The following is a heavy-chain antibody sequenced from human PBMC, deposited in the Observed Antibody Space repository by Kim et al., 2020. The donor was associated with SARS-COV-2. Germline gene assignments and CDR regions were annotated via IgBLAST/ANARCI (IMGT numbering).Heavy chain of an antibody. V-gene: IGHV3-48*03. CDR2: ISSSGSTI. CDR3: ARAPRKIAVYNWNED. Sequence: GGSLRLSCAASGFTFSSYEMNWVRQAPGKGLEWVSYISSSGSTIYYADSVKGRFTISRDNAKNSLYLQMNSLRAEDTAVYYCARAPRKIAVYNWNEDWGQGTLVTVSS. J-gene: IGHJ5*02. CDR1: GFTFSSYE.